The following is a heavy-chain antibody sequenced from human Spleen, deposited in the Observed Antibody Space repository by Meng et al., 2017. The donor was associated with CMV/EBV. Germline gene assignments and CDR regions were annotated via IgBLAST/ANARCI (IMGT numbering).Heavy chain of an antibody. CDR3: ARDGEVRFLEWLTTNRGMDV. CDR1: RFNFGIHP. J-gene: IGHJ6*02. V-gene: IGHV3-30*04. D-gene: IGHD3-3*01. Sequence: GESLKISCAASRFNFGIHPMYWVRQAPGKGLEWVAVISYDGSNQDYADSVKGRFTISRDNSNNTLYLDMTSLRPEDTAVYYCARDGEVRFLEWLTTNRGMDVWGQGTTVTVSS. CDR2: ISYDGSNQ.